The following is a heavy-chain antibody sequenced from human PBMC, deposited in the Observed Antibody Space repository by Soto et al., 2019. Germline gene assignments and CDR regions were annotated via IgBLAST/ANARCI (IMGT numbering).Heavy chain of an antibody. CDR1: GFTLSAYT. V-gene: IGHV3-30*04. D-gene: IGHD1-26*01. J-gene: IGHJ3*02. Sequence: QVQLVESGGGVVQPGRSLRLSCAASGFTLSAYTMHWVRQPPGKGLEGVAVISYDGKNERYTDPVKGRFTVSRDNSKSTVYLQMNSLKSEDTALYYCARDGYSGRSDGFDIWGQGTMVTVSS. CDR3: ARDGYSGRSDGFDI. CDR2: ISYDGKNE.